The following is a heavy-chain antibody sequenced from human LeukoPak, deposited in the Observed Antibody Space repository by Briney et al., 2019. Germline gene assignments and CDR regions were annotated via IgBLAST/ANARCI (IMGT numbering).Heavy chain of an antibody. J-gene: IGHJ6*03. V-gene: IGHV3-30*18. D-gene: IGHD5-18*01. CDR3: AKSGYSYGYYYYYYMDV. Sequence: GGSLRLSCAASGFTFSSYGMHWVRQAPGKGLEWVAVISYDGSNKYYADSVKGRFTISRDNSKSTLYLQMNSLRAEDTAVYYCAKSGYSYGYYYYYYMDVWGKGTTVTVSS. CDR2: ISYDGSNK. CDR1: GFTFSSYG.